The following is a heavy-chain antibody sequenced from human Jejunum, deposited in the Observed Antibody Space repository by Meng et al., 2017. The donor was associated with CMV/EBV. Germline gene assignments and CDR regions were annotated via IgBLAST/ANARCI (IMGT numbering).Heavy chain of an antibody. D-gene: IGHD1-26*01. V-gene: IGHV4-4*07. J-gene: IGHJ4*02. CDR3: ARGPGASTREGFDY. CDR2: FYSSDTY. CDR1: GGSINNYY. Sequence: QVQLQESGPGLVNPLETLSLTCTVSGGSINNYYWSWIRQSAGKGLEWIGRFYSSDTYNYHPSLNSRVTMSLDTSKNQFSLNLRSVTAADTAIYYCARGPGASTREGFDYWGLGTLVTVSS.